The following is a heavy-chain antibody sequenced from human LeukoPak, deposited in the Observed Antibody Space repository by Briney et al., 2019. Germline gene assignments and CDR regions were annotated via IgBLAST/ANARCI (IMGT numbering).Heavy chain of an antibody. CDR2: ISGSGGST. D-gene: IGHD3-10*01. Sequence: SCKASGGTFSSYAMSWFRQAPGKGLEWVSAISGSGGSTYYADSVKGRFTISRDNSKNTLYLQMNSLRAEDTAVYYCAKVAWFGEYRRWGQGTLVTVSS. J-gene: IGHJ4*02. CDR3: AKVAWFGEYRR. CDR1: GGTFSSYA. V-gene: IGHV3-23*01.